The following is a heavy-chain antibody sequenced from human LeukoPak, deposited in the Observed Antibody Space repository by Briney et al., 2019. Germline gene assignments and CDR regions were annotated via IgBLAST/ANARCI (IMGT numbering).Heavy chain of an antibody. CDR1: GFTFSSYW. V-gene: IGHV3-48*01. CDR3: ASAGRRFLEWLFDY. Sequence: GGSLRLSCAASGFTFSSYWMHWVRQAPGKGLEWVSYISSSSSTIYYADSVKGRFTISRDNAKNSLYLQMNSLRAEDTAVYYCASAGRRFLEWLFDYWGQGTLVTVSS. D-gene: IGHD3-3*01. J-gene: IGHJ4*02. CDR2: ISSSSSTI.